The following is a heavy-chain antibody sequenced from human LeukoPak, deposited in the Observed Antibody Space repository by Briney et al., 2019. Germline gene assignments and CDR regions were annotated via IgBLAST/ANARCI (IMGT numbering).Heavy chain of an antibody. J-gene: IGHJ5*02. V-gene: IGHV3-30*18. CDR3: AKDRSYSCGWYGNWFDP. CDR2: ISYDGSNK. D-gene: IGHD6-19*01. Sequence: GGSLRLSCAASGFTFSRYGMHWVRQAPGKGLEWVAVISYDGSNKYYADSVKGRFTISRDNSKNTLYLQMNSLRAEDTAVYYCAKDRSYSCGWYGNWFDPWGQGTLVTVSS. CDR1: GFTFSRYG.